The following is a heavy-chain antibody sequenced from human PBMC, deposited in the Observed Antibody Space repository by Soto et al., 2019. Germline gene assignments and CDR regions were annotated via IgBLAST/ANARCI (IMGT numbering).Heavy chain of an antibody. Sequence: QVQLQESGPGLVKPSQTLSLTCTVSGGSISSGGYYWNWIRQHPGKGLEWIGYIYYSGSTYYNPSLQSRVTISVDTSKNQFSLQLSSVTAADTAVYYCARASGIVVFIDYWGQGTLVTVSS. D-gene: IGHD2-2*01. V-gene: IGHV4-31*03. CDR3: ARASGIVVFIDY. CDR1: GGSISSGGYY. J-gene: IGHJ4*02. CDR2: IYYSGST.